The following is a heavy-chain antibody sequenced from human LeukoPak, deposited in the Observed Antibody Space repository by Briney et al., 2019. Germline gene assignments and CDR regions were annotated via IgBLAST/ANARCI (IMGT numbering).Heavy chain of an antibody. D-gene: IGHD4-11*01. CDR1: GFTLSSYW. J-gene: IGHJ6*02. CDR2: INSDGRRT. Sequence: PGGSLRLSCAASGFTLSSYWIHWVRHAPGKGLVWVSRINSDGRRTIYADSVKGRFTISRDNAKNTLYLQMNSLRTEDTAVYYCAKTTGRADYSSDGGYYGLDVWGQGTTVTVSS. CDR3: AKTTGRADYSSDGGYYGLDV. V-gene: IGHV3-74*01.